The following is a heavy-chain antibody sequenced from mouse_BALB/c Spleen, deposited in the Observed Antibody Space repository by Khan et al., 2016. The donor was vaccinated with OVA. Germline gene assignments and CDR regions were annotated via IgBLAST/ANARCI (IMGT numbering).Heavy chain of an antibody. CDR2: INPRSDYT. CDR1: GYTFPSNT. CDR3: ARSTTGYAMDY. J-gene: IGHJ4*01. V-gene: IGHV1-4*01. D-gene: IGHD2-14*01. Sequence: VQLQESGAELARPGASVKMSCKASGYTFPSNTMHWVKQRPGQGLEWIGYINPRSDYTIYNQKFKDKATLTADISSTTAYMQLSSLTSDDSAVYYCARSTTGYAMDYWGQGTSVTVSS.